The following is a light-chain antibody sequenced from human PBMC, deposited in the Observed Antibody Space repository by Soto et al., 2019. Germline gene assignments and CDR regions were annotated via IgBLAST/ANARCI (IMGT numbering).Light chain of an antibody. J-gene: IGLJ2*01. CDR1: SSNIGAGYD. CDR2: GKN. CDR3: QSYDSSLSVV. V-gene: IGLV1-40*01. Sequence: QSVLTQTPSVSGAPGQRVTISCTGSSSNIGAGYDVHWYQQLPGTAPKLLIYGKNNRPSGVPDRFSGSKSGTSASLAITGLQAEDEADYYCQSYDSSLSVVFGGGTKLTVL.